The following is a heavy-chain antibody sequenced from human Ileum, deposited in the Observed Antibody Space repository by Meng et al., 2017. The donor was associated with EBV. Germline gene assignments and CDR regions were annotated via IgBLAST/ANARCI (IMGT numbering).Heavy chain of an antibody. CDR2: IHHTEST. Sequence: QVALQESGQRLVKPSGTRCLTCAGSGGSISSSNWWSWVRQAPGKGLEWIGEIHHTESTNYNPSLKSRVTISVDKSKNQFSLKLSSVTAADTAVYYCARESYSDSSGYYSLDYWGQGSLVTVSS. CDR1: GGSISSSNW. V-gene: IGHV4-4*02. CDR3: ARESYSDSSGYYSLDY. D-gene: IGHD3-22*01. J-gene: IGHJ4*02.